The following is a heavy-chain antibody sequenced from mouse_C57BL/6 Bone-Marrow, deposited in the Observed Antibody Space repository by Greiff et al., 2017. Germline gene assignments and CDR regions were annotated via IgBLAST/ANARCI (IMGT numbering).Heavy chain of an antibody. CDR2: IYPRSGNT. J-gene: IGHJ1*03. V-gene: IGHV1-81*01. CDR3: ARYPITTVVARNWYFDV. D-gene: IGHD1-1*01. Sequence: QVHVKQSGAELARPGASVKLSCKASGYTFTSYGISWVKQRTGQGLEWIGEIYPRSGNTYYNEKFKGKATLTADKSSSTAYMELRSLTSEDSAVYFCARYPITTVVARNWYFDVWGTGTTVTVSS. CDR1: GYTFTSYG.